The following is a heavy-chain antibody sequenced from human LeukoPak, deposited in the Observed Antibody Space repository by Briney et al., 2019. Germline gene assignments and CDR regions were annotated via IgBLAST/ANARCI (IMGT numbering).Heavy chain of an antibody. CDR2: IKQDGSEK. CDR3: ARDIVSQHVVTYDYSYYGMDV. J-gene: IGHJ6*02. V-gene: IGHV3-7*01. Sequence: PGGSLRLSCAASGFTVSNYWMTWVRQAPGRGLEWVANIKQDGSEKYYVDSVKGRFIISRDNAKNSLYLQMNSLRAEDTAVYYCARDIVSQHVVTYDYSYYGMDVWGQGTTVTVSS. D-gene: IGHD5/OR15-5a*01. CDR1: GFTVSNYW.